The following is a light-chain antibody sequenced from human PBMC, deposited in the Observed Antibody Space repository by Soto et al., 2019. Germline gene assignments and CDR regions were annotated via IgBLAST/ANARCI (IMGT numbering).Light chain of an antibody. V-gene: IGKV3-11*01. J-gene: IGKJ1*01. CDR1: QSVSSY. Sequence: EIVLTQSPGTLSLSPGEGATLSCRASQSVSSYLAWYQQKPGQAPRLLIYDASNRATGIPARFSGSGSGTDFTLTISSLEPEDFAVYYCQQRSNWPPITFGQGTKVDIK. CDR3: QQRSNWPPIT. CDR2: DAS.